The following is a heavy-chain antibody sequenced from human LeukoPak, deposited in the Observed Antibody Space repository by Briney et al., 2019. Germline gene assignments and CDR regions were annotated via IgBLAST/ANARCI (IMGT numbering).Heavy chain of an antibody. D-gene: IGHD2-21*02. J-gene: IGHJ4*02. CDR3: AKVGGWDRYYFDD. CDR1: GFTFSSCA. CDR2: ISASGGST. V-gene: IGHV3-23*01. Sequence: GESLRLSCAASGFTFSSCAMRWVRQAPGKGLECVSGISASGGSTDYADSVKGRFTIPRDNSKNTLYLKMNSLRAEDTAVYFCAKVGGWDRYYFDDWGQGPLVTVSS.